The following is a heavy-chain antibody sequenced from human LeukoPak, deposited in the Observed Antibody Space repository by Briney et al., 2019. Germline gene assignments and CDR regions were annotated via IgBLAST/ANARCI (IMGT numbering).Heavy chain of an antibody. V-gene: IGHV3-73*01. CDR1: GFTFSGSA. D-gene: IGHD5-12*01. Sequence: PGGSLRLSCAASGFTFSGSAIHWVRQASGKGLEWVGHIRSKDNNYATANAASVNGRFTISRDDSKNTAYLLMNSLKTEDTAVYYCTRPPRGYSAYYFDVDSLWYFDLWGRGTLVTVSS. CDR3: TRPPRGYSAYYFDVDSLWYFDL. CDR2: IRSKDNNYAT. J-gene: IGHJ2*01.